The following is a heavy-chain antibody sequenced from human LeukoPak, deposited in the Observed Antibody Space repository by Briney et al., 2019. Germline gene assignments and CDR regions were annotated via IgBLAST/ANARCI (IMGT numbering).Heavy chain of an antibody. CDR2: ISSNGGST. D-gene: IGHD5-24*01. Sequence: GGSLRLSCAASGFTFSSYAMHWVRQAPGKGLEYVSAISSNGGSTYYANSVKGRFTISRDNSKDTLYLQMGSLRAEDMAVYYCARGRKRWLQFGVGRGTHDYFDYWGQGTLVTVSS. J-gene: IGHJ4*02. CDR3: ARGRKRWLQFGVGRGTHDYFDY. V-gene: IGHV3-64*01. CDR1: GFTFSSYA.